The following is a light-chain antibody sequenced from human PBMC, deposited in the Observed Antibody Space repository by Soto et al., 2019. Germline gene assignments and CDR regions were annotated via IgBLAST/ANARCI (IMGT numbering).Light chain of an antibody. CDR2: KVS. V-gene: IGKV1-5*03. J-gene: IGKJ1*01. CDR3: QQYNGHSWA. Sequence: DIQMTQSPSTLSASVGDRVTITCRASQSLNDWLAWFQQKPGKAPNLLIYKVSNLESGVPSRFSGSGSGTDFTLTLSSLQPDDFASYDCQQYNGHSWAVGQGTKVEIK. CDR1: QSLNDW.